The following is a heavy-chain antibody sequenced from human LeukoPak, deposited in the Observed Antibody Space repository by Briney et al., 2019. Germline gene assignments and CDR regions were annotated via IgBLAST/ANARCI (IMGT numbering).Heavy chain of an antibody. CDR2: INHSGST. D-gene: IGHD6-19*01. J-gene: IGHJ4*02. CDR3: ARVRGWFGPDY. Sequence: SETLSLTCAVYGGPFSGYYWSWIRQPPGKGLEWIGEINHSGSTNYNPSPKSRVTISVDTSKNQFSLKLSSVTAADTAVYYCARVRGWFGPDYWGQGTLVTVSS. CDR1: GGPFSGYY. V-gene: IGHV4-34*01.